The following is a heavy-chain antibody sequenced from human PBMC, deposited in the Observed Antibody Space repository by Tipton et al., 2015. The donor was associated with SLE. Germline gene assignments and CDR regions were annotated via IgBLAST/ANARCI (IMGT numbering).Heavy chain of an antibody. CDR1: GGSISTYY. J-gene: IGHJ3*02. CDR2: IHKSGST. CDR3: ARRHFDTSGYYRGAFDI. Sequence: LRLSCTVSGGSISTYYWSWLRQSPGKGLEWIGYIHKSGSTHYHPSLRGRVSISVDASKNQFSLELISVTAADTAVYYCARRHFDTSGYYRGAFDIWGQGKMVTVSS. V-gene: IGHV4-59*01. D-gene: IGHD3-22*01.